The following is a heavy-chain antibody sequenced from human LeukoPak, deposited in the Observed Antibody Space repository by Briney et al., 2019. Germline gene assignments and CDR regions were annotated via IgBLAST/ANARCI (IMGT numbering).Heavy chain of an antibody. CDR1: GGSISSYY. D-gene: IGHD3-10*01. CDR2: IYYSGST. V-gene: IGHV4-59*01. CDR3: ARVGTYGSGSYLSWLDY. Sequence: SETLSLTCTVSGGSISSYYWSWIRQPPGKGLEWIGYIYYSGSTNFNPSLKSRVTISVDTSKNQFSLKLSSVTAADTAVYYCARVGTYGSGSYLSWLDYWGQGTLVTVSS. J-gene: IGHJ4*02.